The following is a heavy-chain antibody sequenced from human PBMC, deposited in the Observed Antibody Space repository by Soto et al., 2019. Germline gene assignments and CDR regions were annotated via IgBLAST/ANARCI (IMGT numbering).Heavy chain of an antibody. D-gene: IGHD4-4*01. CDR3: ARVRSTDGWFDP. CDR2: ISTSSSNL. V-gene: IGHV3-48*02. Sequence: GGSLRLSCAASGFSFSSYSMNWVRQTPGKGLEWVSYISTSSSNLKYADSVKGRFTISRDNAKNSLYLQMSSLRDEDTAVYYCARVRSTDGWFDPWGQGTLVTVSS. J-gene: IGHJ5*02. CDR1: GFSFSSYS.